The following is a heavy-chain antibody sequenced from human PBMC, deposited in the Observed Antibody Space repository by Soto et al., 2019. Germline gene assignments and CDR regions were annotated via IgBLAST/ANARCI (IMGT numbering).Heavy chain of an antibody. Sequence: SETLSLTCSVSGGSVSDKTYYWSWIRQPPGKRLEWIGYVYYSGTTNYNPSLKSRVTISVDLSKNQFSLRLSSVTTADTALYYCARTTAVPNSLRSRYFFDYWGQGTLVTVS. CDR3: ARTTAVPNSLRSRYFFDY. CDR2: VYYSGTT. CDR1: GGSVSDKTYY. V-gene: IGHV4-61*01. J-gene: IGHJ4*02. D-gene: IGHD4-17*01.